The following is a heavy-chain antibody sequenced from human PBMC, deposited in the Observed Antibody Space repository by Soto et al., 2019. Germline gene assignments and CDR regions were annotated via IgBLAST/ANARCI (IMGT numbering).Heavy chain of an antibody. Sequence: QVQLVQSAAEVKKPGASVKVSCKASGYTLTNYAISWVRQAPGQGPEWMGWINTYNGNSNYAQKFQGRVTMTTDTSTNTAYMGLRSLTSDDAAVYYCARDCTGGSCFCNYWGQGTLVTVSS. CDR3: ARDCTGGSCFCNY. V-gene: IGHV1-18*01. D-gene: IGHD2-15*01. CDR1: GYTLTNYA. CDR2: INTYNGNS. J-gene: IGHJ4*02.